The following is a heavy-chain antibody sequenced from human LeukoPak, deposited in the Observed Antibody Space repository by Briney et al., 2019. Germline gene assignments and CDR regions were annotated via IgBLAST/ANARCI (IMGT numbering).Heavy chain of an antibody. CDR1: GYTLTELS. J-gene: IGHJ4*02. V-gene: IGHV1-24*01. Sequence: GASVKVSCKVSGYTLTELSMHWVRQAPGKGLEWMGGFDPEDGGTIYAQKFQGRVTMTEDTSTDTAYMELSSLRSEDTAVYYCATWAFPNYGDHFDYWGQGTLVTVSS. D-gene: IGHD4-17*01. CDR3: ATWAFPNYGDHFDY. CDR2: FDPEDGGT.